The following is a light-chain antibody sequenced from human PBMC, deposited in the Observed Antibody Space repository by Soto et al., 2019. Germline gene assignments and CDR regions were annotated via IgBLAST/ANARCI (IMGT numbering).Light chain of an antibody. CDR3: QHYGNSPT. CDR2: AAS. V-gene: IGKV3-20*01. Sequence: EMVLTQSPGTLSLSPGDGATLSCRASQSVSSGYLAWYQQKPGQAPRLLIYAASRRATVIQDRFSGSGSGTDFTLSISRLEPEKFAGYWCQHYGNSPTFGQGTKMPIK. J-gene: IGKJ1*01. CDR1: QSVSSGY.